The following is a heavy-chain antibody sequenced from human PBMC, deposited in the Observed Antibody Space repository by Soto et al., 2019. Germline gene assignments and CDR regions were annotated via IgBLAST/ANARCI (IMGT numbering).Heavy chain of an antibody. Sequence: SETLSLTCTVSGGSISSYYWSWIRQPPGKGLEWIGYIYYSGSTNYNPSLKSRVTISVDTSKNQSSLKLSSVTAADTAVYYCARGRLGHDFWSGYYRRAFDYWGQGTLVTVSS. CDR3: ARGRLGHDFWSGYYRRAFDY. J-gene: IGHJ4*02. CDR1: GGSISSYY. D-gene: IGHD3-3*01. CDR2: IYYSGST. V-gene: IGHV4-59*01.